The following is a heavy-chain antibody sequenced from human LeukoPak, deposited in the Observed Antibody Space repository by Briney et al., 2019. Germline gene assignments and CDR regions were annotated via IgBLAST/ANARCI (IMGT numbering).Heavy chain of an antibody. V-gene: IGHV4-39*07. CDR1: GGSISSGGYY. CDR2: IHHSGST. D-gene: IGHD6-6*01. Sequence: PSETLSLTCTVSGGSISSGGYYWGCIRQPPGKGLECIGSIHHSGSTYYNPSLKSRVTKSVDTSKNQFSLKLSSVTAADTAVYYCARVRSVAQGGAFDIWGQGTMVTVSS. J-gene: IGHJ3*02. CDR3: ARVRSVAQGGAFDI.